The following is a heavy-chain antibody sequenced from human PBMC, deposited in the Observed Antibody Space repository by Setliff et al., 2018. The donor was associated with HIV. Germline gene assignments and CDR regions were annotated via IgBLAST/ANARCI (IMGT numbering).Heavy chain of an antibody. CDR1: GYTFTSYY. Sequence: ASVKVSCKASGYTFTSYYMHWVRQAPGQGLEWMGIINPSGGSTSYAQKFQGRVTMTRDTSTRTVYMELSSLRSEDTAVYYCARDDGVVAAPNDYWGREPWSPSPQ. V-gene: IGHV1-46*01. CDR3: ARDDGVVAAPNDY. CDR2: INPSGGST. J-gene: IGHJ4*02. D-gene: IGHD2-15*01.